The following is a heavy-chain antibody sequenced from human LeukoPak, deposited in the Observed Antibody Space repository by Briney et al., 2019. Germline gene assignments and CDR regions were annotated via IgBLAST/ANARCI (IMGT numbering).Heavy chain of an antibody. CDR3: ARERYSSSWYVGSVNYYYYGMDV. V-gene: IGHV4-34*01. Sequence: SETLSLTCAVYGGSFSGYYWSWIRQPPGKGLEWIGEINHSGSTNYNPSLKSRVTISVDTSKNQFSLKLSSVTAADTAVYYCARERYSSSWYVGSVNYYYYGMDVWGQGTTVTVFS. CDR1: GGSFSGYY. J-gene: IGHJ6*02. CDR2: INHSGST. D-gene: IGHD6-13*01.